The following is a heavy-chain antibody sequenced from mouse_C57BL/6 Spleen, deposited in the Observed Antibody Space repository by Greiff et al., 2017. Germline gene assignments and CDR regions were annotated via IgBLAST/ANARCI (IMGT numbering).Heavy chain of an antibody. V-gene: IGHV14-4*01. CDR3: TSLITTVVADFDY. CDR1: GFNIKDDY. Sequence: EVQGVESGAELVRPGASVKLSCTASGFNIKDDYMHWVKQRPEQGLEWIGWIDPENGDTEYASKFQGKATITADTSSNTAYLQLSSLTSEDTAVYYCTSLITTVVADFDYWGQGTTLTVSS. J-gene: IGHJ2*01. D-gene: IGHD1-1*01. CDR2: IDPENGDT.